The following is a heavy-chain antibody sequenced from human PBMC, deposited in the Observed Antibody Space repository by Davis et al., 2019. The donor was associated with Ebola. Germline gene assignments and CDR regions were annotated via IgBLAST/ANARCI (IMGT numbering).Heavy chain of an antibody. D-gene: IGHD2-15*01. J-gene: IGHJ6*02. CDR2: IYSGGST. V-gene: IGHV3-66*01. CDR1: GFTVSSNY. Sequence: GGSLRLSCAASGFTVSSNYMSWVRQAPGKGLAWVSVIYSGGSTYYADSVKGRFTISRDNSKNTLYLQMNSLRAEDTAVYYCARGACSGGSCSQYYYYGMDVWGQGTTVTVSS. CDR3: ARGACSGGSCSQYYYYGMDV.